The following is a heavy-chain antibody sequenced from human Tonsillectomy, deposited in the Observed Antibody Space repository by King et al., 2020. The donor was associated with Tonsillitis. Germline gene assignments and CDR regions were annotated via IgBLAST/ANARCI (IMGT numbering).Heavy chain of an antibody. V-gene: IGHV3-48*01. CDR3: ARDAIAAAGVIFHY. CDR2: ISSSSSTI. D-gene: IGHD6-13*01. Sequence: QLVQSGGGLVQPGGSLRLSCAASGFTFSSYSMNWVRQAPGKGLEGVSYISSSSSTIYYADSVKGRFTISRDNAKNSLYLQMNSLRAEDTAVYYCARDAIAAAGVIFHYWGQGTLVTVSS. J-gene: IGHJ4*02. CDR1: GFTFSSYS.